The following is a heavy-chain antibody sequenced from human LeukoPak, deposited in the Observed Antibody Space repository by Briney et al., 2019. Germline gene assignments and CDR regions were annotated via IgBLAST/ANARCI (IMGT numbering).Heavy chain of an antibody. V-gene: IGHV1-2*04. Sequence: ASVKVSCKASGYTFTGYHMHWVRQAPGQGLEWMGWTNPNSGGTNYAQKFQGWVTMTRDTSISTAYMELSRLRSDDTAVYYCATGIAAAGTDAFDIWGQGTMVTVSS. CDR2: TNPNSGGT. CDR3: ATGIAAAGTDAFDI. J-gene: IGHJ3*02. CDR1: GYTFTGYH. D-gene: IGHD6-13*01.